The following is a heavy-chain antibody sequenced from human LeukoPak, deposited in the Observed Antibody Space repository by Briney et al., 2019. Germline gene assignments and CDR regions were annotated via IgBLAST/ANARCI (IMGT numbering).Heavy chain of an antibody. Sequence: SETLSLTCIVSGGSISSGSYYWSWVRQPAGKGLEWIGRIYTSGSTNYNPSLKSRVTISVDTSKNQFSLKLSSVTAADTAVYYCARDRRVWFGELPSYYFDYWGQGTLVTVSS. CDR2: IYTSGST. J-gene: IGHJ4*02. V-gene: IGHV4-61*02. D-gene: IGHD3-10*01. CDR1: GGSISSGSYY. CDR3: ARDRRVWFGELPSYYFDY.